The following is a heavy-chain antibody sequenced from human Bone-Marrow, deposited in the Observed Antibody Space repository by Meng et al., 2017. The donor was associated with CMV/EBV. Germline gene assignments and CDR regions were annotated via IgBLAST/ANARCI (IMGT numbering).Heavy chain of an antibody. V-gene: IGHV3-30*02. Sequence: GESLKISCAASGFTFSSYGMHWVRQAPGKGLEWVAFIRYDGSNKYYADSVKGRFTISRDNSKNTLYLQMNSLRAEDTAVYYCAKDRYRSQLPPYYGMDVWGQGTTVTVSS. CDR1: GFTFSSYG. D-gene: IGHD2-2*01. J-gene: IGHJ6*02. CDR2: IRYDGSNK. CDR3: AKDRYRSQLPPYYGMDV.